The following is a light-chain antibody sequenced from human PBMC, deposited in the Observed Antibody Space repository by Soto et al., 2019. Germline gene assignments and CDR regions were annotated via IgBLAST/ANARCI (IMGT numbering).Light chain of an antibody. J-gene: IGLJ3*02. CDR2: MTN. CDR3: AAWDDSLRAWV. CDR1: WYNIGKNL. V-gene: IGLV1-47*01. Sequence: QSVVTQPPSASGTPGQTVTISCSGGWYNIGKNLGYWYQQFPGTAPKLLIYMTNQRPSGVPDRFSGSKSGSSASLAVSGLRFEDEAVYYCAAWDDSLRAWVFGGGTKLTVL.